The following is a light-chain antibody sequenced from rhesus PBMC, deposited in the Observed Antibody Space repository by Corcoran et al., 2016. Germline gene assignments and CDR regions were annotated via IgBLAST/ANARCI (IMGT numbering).Light chain of an antibody. Sequence: DIQMTQSPSSLSASVGDRVTITCRASQGISNYLAWYQQKPGETPKLLIYAASGLQSGIPSRFSGIGSGTDFTLTISSLQSEDFATDYGQQYYSAPWTFGQGTRVEIK. CDR3: QQYYSAPWT. J-gene: IGKJ1*01. CDR1: QGISNY. V-gene: IGKV1-25*02. CDR2: AAS.